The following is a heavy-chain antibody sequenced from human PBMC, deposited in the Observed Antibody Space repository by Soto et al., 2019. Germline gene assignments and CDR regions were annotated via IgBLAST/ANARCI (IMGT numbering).Heavy chain of an antibody. CDR1: GFTFSSYW. J-gene: IGHJ4*02. CDR3: ARGLSGYYGFDS. Sequence: EVQLVESGGGLVQFGGSLRLSCAASGFTFSSYWMHWVRQVPGKGLVWVSRIKGDGTNTGYADSVKGRFTISRDNGKNTRFLQMNSLRAEDTAVYYCARGLSGYYGFDSWGQGTLVAVSS. CDR2: IKGDGTNT. D-gene: IGHD5-12*01. V-gene: IGHV3-74*01.